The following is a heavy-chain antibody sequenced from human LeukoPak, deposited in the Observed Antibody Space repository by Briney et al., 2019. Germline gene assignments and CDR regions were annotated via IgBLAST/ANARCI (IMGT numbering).Heavy chain of an antibody. CDR3: ARLQYHGGRYYFDY. J-gene: IGHJ4*02. D-gene: IGHD2-2*01. CDR1: GGSISSSSYY. V-gene: IGHV4-39*01. CDR2: IYYSGST. Sequence: SETLSLTCTVSGGSISSSSYYWGWIRQPPGKGLEWIGSIYYSGSTYYNPSLKSRVAISVDTSKNQFSLKLSSVTAADTAVYFCARLQYHGGRYYFDYWGPGTLVTVSS.